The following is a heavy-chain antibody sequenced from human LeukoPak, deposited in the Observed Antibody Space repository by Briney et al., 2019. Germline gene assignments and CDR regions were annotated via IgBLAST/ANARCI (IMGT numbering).Heavy chain of an antibody. CDR2: ISGTGDTT. CDR3: AKDTSAWWYHRAYMNV. V-gene: IGHV3-23*01. D-gene: IGHD2-15*01. CDR1: GFTFSNYA. J-gene: IGHJ6*03. Sequence: PGGSLRLSCAASGFTFSNYAMSWVRQAPGGGLEWVSAISGTGDTTFHADSVKGRSTTSRDNSKNTLSLQMSGLRVEGSAVYFCAKDTSAWWYHRAYMNVWGTGTTVTVSS.